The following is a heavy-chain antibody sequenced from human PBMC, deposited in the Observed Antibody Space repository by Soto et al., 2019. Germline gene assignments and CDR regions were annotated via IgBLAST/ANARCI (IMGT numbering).Heavy chain of an antibody. D-gene: IGHD3-10*01. CDR2: ISGSGGST. CDR3: AKVMVRGVIISVVYYYYMDV. CDR1: GFTFSSYA. J-gene: IGHJ6*03. V-gene: IGHV3-23*01. Sequence: GGSLRLSCAASGFTFSSYAMSWVRQAPGKGLEWVSAISGSGGSTYYADSVKGRFTISRDNSKNTLYLQMNSLRAEDTAVYYCAKVMVRGVIISVVYYYYMDVWGKGTTVTVSS.